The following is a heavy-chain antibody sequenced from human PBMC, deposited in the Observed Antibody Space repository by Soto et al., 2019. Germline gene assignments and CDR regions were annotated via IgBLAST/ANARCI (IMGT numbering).Heavy chain of an antibody. CDR1: GFTFSSYS. CDR2: ISSSSSYI. V-gene: IGHV3-21*01. CDR3: AREGNHQLLYTSYYYGMDV. Sequence: GGSLRLSCAASGFTFSSYSMNWVRQAPGKGLEWVASISSSSSYIYYADSVKGRFTISRDNAKNSLYLQMNSLRAEDTAVYYCAREGNHQLLYTSYYYGMDVWGQGTTVTVSS. D-gene: IGHD2-2*02. J-gene: IGHJ6*02.